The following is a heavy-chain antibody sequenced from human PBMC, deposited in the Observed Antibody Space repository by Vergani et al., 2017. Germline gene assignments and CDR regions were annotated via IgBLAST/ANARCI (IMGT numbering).Heavy chain of an antibody. V-gene: IGHV3-21*01. CDR1: GFTFSSYS. D-gene: IGHD5-24*01. CDR3: ARDKDRLGWLQKPVDY. CDR2: ISSSSSYI. J-gene: IGHJ4*02. Sequence: EVQLVESGGGLVKPGGSLRLSCAASGFTFSSYSMNWVRQAPGKGLEWVSSISSSSSYIYYADSMKGRFTISRDNAKNSLYLQVSSLRAEDTAVYYCARDKDRLGWLQKPVDYWGQGTLVTVSS.